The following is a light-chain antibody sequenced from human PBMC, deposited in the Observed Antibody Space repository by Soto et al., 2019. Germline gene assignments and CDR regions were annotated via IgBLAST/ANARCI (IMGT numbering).Light chain of an antibody. V-gene: IGKV1-5*03. CDR3: QQYNSYSIT. CDR1: QTISSW. J-gene: IGKJ5*01. CDR2: KAS. Sequence: DIQMTQSPSALSASVGDRVTITCRASQTISSWLAWYQQKPGKDPKLLIYKASSLESGVPSRFSGSGSGTEFTLTISSVQPDDFATYYCQQYNSYSITFGQGTRLEIK.